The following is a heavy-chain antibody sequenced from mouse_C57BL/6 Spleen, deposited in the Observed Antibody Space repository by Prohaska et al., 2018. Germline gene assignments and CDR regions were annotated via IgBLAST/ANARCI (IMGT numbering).Heavy chain of an antibody. Sequence: EVKLLQSGGGLVQPGGSLKLSCAASGIDFSRYWMSWVRRAPGKGLEWIGEINPYSSTINYAPSLKDKFIISRDNAKNTLYLQMSKVRSEDTALYYCARPGIYYETWFAYWGQGTLVTVSA. CDR2: INPYSSTI. D-gene: IGHD2-4*01. CDR1: GIDFSRYW. CDR3: ARPGIYYETWFAY. V-gene: IGHV4-1*01. J-gene: IGHJ3*01.